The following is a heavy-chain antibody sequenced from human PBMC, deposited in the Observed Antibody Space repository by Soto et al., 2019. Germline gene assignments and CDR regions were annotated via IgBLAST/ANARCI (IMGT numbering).Heavy chain of an antibody. J-gene: IGHJ5*02. D-gene: IGHD6-13*01. CDR2: INAANGDT. V-gene: IGHV1-3*01. CDR1: GYTFTSYG. CDR3: VRRHVSATGIDWFDP. Sequence: ASVKVSCKTSGYTFTSYGIHWVRQAPGQRLEWMGWINAANGDTKYSPKFQGSGTMTRDTSASTAYMELSSLRSEDTAVYYCVRRHVSATGIDWFDPWGQGTLVTVPQ.